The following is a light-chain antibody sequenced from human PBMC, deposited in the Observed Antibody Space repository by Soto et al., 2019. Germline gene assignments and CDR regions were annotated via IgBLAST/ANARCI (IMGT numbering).Light chain of an antibody. CDR2: DVS. CDR1: SSDVCGYNY. Sequence: QSALTQPASVSGSPGQSITISCTGTSSDVCGYNYVSWYQQHPGKAPKLMIYDVSNRPSGVSNRFSASKSGNTASLTISGLQAEDEADYYCTSYTSSSTLCFGTGTKLTVL. V-gene: IGLV2-14*01. CDR3: TSYTSSSTLC. J-gene: IGLJ1*01.